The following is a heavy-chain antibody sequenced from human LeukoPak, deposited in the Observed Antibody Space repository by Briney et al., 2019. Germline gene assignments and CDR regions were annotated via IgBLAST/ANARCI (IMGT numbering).Heavy chain of an antibody. CDR2: INHSGST. D-gene: IGHD3-22*01. Sequence: PSETLSLTCAVYGGSFSGYYWSWIRQPPGKGLEWIGEINHSGSTNYNPSLKSRVTISVDTSKNQFSLKLSSVTAADTAVYYCARVRTYYYDSSGFLQGVAAFDIWGQGTMVTVSS. V-gene: IGHV4-34*01. J-gene: IGHJ3*02. CDR1: GGSFSGYY. CDR3: ARVRTYYYDSSGFLQGVAAFDI.